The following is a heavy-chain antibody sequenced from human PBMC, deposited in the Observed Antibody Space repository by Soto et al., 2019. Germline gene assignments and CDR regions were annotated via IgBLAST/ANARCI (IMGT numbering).Heavy chain of an antibody. V-gene: IGHV2-5*02. CDR3: ARRLITYYYDSSGYSPVFDP. J-gene: IGHJ5*02. Sequence: EGVGWIRQPPGKALEWLALIYWDDDKRYSPSLKSRLTITKDTSKNQVVLTMTNMDPVDTATYYCARRLITYYYDSSGYSPVFDPWGHGTLVTGSS. CDR1: EG. CDR2: IYWDDDK. D-gene: IGHD3-22*01.